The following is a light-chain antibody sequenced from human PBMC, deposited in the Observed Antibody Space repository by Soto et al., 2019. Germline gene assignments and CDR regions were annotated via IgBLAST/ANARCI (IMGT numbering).Light chain of an antibody. CDR1: QSVLYSSNNNNY. CDR3: QQYYSIPYT. CDR2: WAS. Sequence: DIVMTQSPDSLAVSLGERATINCKSSQSVLYSSNNNNYLAWYQQKPGQPPKLLIYWASTRESGVPARFSGSGSGTDFTLTISSLQAEDVAVYYCQQYYSIPYTFGQGTKLEI. V-gene: IGKV4-1*01. J-gene: IGKJ2*01.